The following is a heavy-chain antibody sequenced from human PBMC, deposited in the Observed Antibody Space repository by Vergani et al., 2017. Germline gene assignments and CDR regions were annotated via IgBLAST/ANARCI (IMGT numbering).Heavy chain of an antibody. CDR1: GYTFSSSG. Sequence: QVQLVESGGDVVQPGRSLKLSCVASGYTFSSSGMHWVRQAPGKGLEWVAVIWYDESRKYYADSVRGRFTISRDTSRNTLYLQMSSLTAEDTAVYYCARDRCSENYCLDFWGQETLVTVTS. J-gene: IGHJ4*02. D-gene: IGHD1-26*01. CDR2: IWYDESRK. V-gene: IGHV3-33*01. CDR3: ARDRCSENYCLDF.